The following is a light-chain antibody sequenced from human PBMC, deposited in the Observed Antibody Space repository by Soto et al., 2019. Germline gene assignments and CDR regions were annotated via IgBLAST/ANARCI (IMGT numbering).Light chain of an antibody. Sequence: QSALTQPASVSGSPGQSITISCTGTSSDVGGYNYVSWYQQHPGKAPKLMIYDVSNRPSGVSNRFSGSKSGNTASLTISGLQAEDEADYYCRSYTCSSTPYVFGTGTKVTVL. J-gene: IGLJ1*01. CDR1: SSDVGGYNY. V-gene: IGLV2-14*01. CDR2: DVS. CDR3: RSYTCSSTPYV.